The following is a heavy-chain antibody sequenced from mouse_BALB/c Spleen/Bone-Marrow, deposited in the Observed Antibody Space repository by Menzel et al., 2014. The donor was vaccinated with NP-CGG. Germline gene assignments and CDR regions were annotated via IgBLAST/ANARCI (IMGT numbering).Heavy chain of an antibody. Sequence: VQLQESGPGLVQPSQSLSITCTVSGFSLTSYGVHWVRQSPGKGLEWLGVIWRGGSTDYNAAFMSRLSITKDNSKSQVFFKMNSLQADDTAIYYCAKNWGYGYAMDYWGQGTSVTVSS. CDR1: GFSLTSYG. CDR3: AKNWGYGYAMDY. CDR2: IWRGGST. V-gene: IGHV2-5*01. J-gene: IGHJ4*01. D-gene: IGHD3-1*01.